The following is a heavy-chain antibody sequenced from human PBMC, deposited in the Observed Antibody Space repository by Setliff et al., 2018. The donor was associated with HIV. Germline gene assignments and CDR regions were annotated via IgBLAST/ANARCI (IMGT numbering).Heavy chain of an antibody. D-gene: IGHD3-3*01. J-gene: IGHJ4*02. Sequence: RASVKVSCKASGGTFSSFAISWVRQAPGQGLEWMGGIIPIFGTANYAQKFQGRVTITTDESTTTAYMELRSLRSEDTAVYYCARDLRNSNTLFGVLNFVFDLWGQGTLVTVSS. CDR3: ARDLRNSNTLFGVLNFVFDL. CDR1: GGTFSSFA. CDR2: IIPIFGTA. V-gene: IGHV1-69*05.